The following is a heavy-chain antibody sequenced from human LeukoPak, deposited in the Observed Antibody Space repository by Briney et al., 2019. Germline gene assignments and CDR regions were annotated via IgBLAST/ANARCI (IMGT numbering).Heavy chain of an antibody. D-gene: IGHD3-3*01. CDR1: GFAFSSYA. V-gene: IGHV3-23*01. CDR2: ITGSGTTT. CDR3: ARGSYYDFWSGQKPSYDAFDI. Sequence: GGSLRLSCAASGFAFSSYAMTWVRQAPGKGLEWVSSITGSGTTTDYADSVKGRFTISRDNSKNTLYLQMNSLTAEDTAVYFCARGSYYDFWSGQKPSYDAFDIWGQGTMVTVSS. J-gene: IGHJ3*02.